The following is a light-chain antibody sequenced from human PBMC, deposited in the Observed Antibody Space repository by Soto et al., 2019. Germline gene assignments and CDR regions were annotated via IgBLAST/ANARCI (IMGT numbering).Light chain of an antibody. CDR3: QQYSTYPWT. Sequence: DIQMTQSPSTLSASVGDRVTITCRASQSIGDSLAWYQQKPGKAPKVLIFDASSLESGVPSRFSGSGSATEFTLTISSLQPDDFATYYCQQYSTYPWTFGQGTKVDIK. V-gene: IGKV1-5*01. J-gene: IGKJ1*01. CDR2: DAS. CDR1: QSIGDS.